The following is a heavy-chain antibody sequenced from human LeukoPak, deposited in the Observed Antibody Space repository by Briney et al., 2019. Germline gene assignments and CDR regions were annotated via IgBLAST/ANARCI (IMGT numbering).Heavy chain of an antibody. Sequence: GESLKISCKGSGYSFTSYWIGWVRQMPGKGLEWMGIIYPGDSDTRYSPSFQGQVTISADKSISTAYLQWSSLKASDTAMYYCARSVSSSSPYYYYYYVDVWGKGTTVTVSS. CDR1: GYSFTSYW. CDR2: IYPGDSDT. V-gene: IGHV5-51*01. CDR3: ARSVSSSSPYYYYYYVDV. D-gene: IGHD6-6*01. J-gene: IGHJ6*03.